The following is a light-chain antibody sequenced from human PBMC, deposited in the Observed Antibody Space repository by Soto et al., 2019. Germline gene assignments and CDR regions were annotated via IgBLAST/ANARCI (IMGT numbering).Light chain of an antibody. Sequence: QLVLTQPPSVSGAPGQRVTISCTGSSSNIGAGYDVHWYQQLPGTAPKLLIYGNSNRPSGVPDRFSGSQSGTSASLAITGLRAEDEADYYCQSYDSSLSSYVFGTGTKLTVL. CDR1: SSNIGAGYD. CDR2: GNS. J-gene: IGLJ1*01. CDR3: QSYDSSLSSYV. V-gene: IGLV1-40*01.